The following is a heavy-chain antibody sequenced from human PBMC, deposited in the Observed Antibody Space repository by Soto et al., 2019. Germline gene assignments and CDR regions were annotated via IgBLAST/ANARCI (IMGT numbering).Heavy chain of an antibody. J-gene: IGHJ4*02. Sequence: QLQLQESGPGLVKASETLSLTCTVSGGSISSSSYYWGWIRQPPGKGLEWIGSIYYSGSTYYNPSLKSRVARSVDTSKNQFSLKLSSVTAADTALYYCARERGYCSGGSCPVDYWGQGTLVTVSS. CDR3: ARERGYCSGGSCPVDY. V-gene: IGHV4-39*02. CDR2: IYYSGST. D-gene: IGHD2-15*01. CDR1: GGSISSSSYY.